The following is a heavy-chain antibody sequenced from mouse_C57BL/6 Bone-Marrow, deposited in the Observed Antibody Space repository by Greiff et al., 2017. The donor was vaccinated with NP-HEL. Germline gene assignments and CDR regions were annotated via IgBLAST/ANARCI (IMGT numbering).Heavy chain of an antibody. Sequence: VQLQQSGAELVRPGASVTLSCKASGYTFTDYEMHWVKQTPVHGLEWIGAIDPETGGTAYNQKFKGKAILTADKSYSTAYMELRSLTSEDSAVYYCTRWGYDYDDLFAYWGQGTLVTVSA. CDR3: TRWGYDYDDLFAY. CDR2: IDPETGGT. V-gene: IGHV1-15*01. CDR1: GYTFTDYE. D-gene: IGHD2-4*01. J-gene: IGHJ3*01.